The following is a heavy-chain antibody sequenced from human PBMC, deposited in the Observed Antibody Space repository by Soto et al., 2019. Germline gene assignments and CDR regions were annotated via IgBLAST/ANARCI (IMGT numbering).Heavy chain of an antibody. J-gene: IGHJ4*02. Sequence: QVQLVQSGAEVKKPGASVRVSCKASGYTFSRYGISWVRQAPGQGLEWMGWISGFNGNTKESEKLQGRVTLTTDTAANKAPMELRGLRSDDTAVYYCARASAHSPPWSFYNWGQGTLVTVSS. D-gene: IGHD1-1*01. CDR2: ISGFNGNT. CDR1: GYTFSRYG. V-gene: IGHV1-18*01. CDR3: ARASAHSPPWSFYN.